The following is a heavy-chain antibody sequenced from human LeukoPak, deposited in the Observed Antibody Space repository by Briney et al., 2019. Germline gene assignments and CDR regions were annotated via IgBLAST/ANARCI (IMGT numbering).Heavy chain of an antibody. J-gene: IGHJ3*02. CDR1: GYTFTSYR. Sequence: ASVKVSCKASGYTFTSYRISWVRQAPGQGLEWMGWISGFNGNTNYAQKFQGRVTMTTDTSTGTAYMDLRSLRSDDTAVYYCARDGYCSLTGCYANAFDIWGQGTMVTVSS. CDR2: ISGFNGNT. V-gene: IGHV1-18*01. D-gene: IGHD2-2*03. CDR3: ARDGYCSLTGCYANAFDI.